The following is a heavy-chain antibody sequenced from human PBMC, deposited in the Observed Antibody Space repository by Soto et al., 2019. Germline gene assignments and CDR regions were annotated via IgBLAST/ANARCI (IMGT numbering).Heavy chain of an antibody. Sequence: EVQLLESGGGLVQPGGSLRLSCAASGFTVSNYAMGWVRQAPGKGLEWVSRISESGTGTFSADSVKGRFTISRDNSKNTLYLLMSSLRAEDTAVYYCAKGGRRRGSYPPLDSWCQGTLVSVSS. J-gene: IGHJ4*02. D-gene: IGHD1-26*01. V-gene: IGHV3-23*01. CDR2: ISESGTGT. CDR3: AKGGRRRGSYPPLDS. CDR1: GFTVSNYA.